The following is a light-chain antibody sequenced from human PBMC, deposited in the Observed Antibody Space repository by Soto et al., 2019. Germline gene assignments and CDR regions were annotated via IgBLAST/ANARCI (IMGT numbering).Light chain of an antibody. CDR1: QSLLHTDGNTY. CDR3: MQGTHWPPYT. Sequence: DVVMTQSPLSLPVTLGQPASISCRSSQSLLHTDGNTYLNWFQQRPGQSPRRLIYKVSNRDSGVPDRFSGSGSGTDFTLKISRVEAEDIGVYYCMQGTHWPPYTFGPGTRLEIK. CDR2: KVS. J-gene: IGKJ5*01. V-gene: IGKV2-30*02.